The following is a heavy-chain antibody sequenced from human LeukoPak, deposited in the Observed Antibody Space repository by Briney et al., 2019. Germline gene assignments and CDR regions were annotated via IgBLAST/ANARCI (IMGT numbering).Heavy chain of an antibody. CDR3: ATDGASD. CDR1: GFTFSTYS. CDR2: ISSSSSSI. J-gene: IGHJ4*02. V-gene: IGHV3-48*02. D-gene: IGHD4-17*01. Sequence: GGSLRLSCAASGFTFSTYSMNWVRQAPGKGLEWVSFISSSSSSIYYADSVKGRFTISRDDAKNSLHLQMNSLRDEDTAVYYCATDGASDWGQGTLVTVSS.